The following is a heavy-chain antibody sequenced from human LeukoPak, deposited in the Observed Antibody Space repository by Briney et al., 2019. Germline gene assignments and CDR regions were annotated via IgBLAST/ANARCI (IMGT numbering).Heavy chain of an antibody. J-gene: IGHJ5*02. D-gene: IGHD2-2*01. CDR2: IHYSGTT. CDR3: ARGFCSSAGCHRTINWFDP. CDR1: GDSINDYY. V-gene: IGHV4-59*01. Sequence: SETLSLTCTVSGDSINDYYWTWIRQSPGKGLEWIGYIHYSGTTTYNPSLGSRVTISLDTSKNQFSLKLSSLTAADTAVYYCARGFCSSAGCHRTINWFDPWGHGILVTVSS.